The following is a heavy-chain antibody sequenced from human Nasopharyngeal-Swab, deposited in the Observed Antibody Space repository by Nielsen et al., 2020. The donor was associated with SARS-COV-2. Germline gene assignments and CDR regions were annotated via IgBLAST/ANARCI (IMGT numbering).Heavy chain of an antibody. J-gene: IGHJ5*02. CDR2: IRSKDYGGTT. CDR3: TRAMVRGAPNWFDP. CDR1: GFTFGDYA. D-gene: IGHD3-10*01. Sequence: GGSLRLSCTASGFTFGDYAMSWVRQAPGKGLEWVGFIRSKDYGGTTEYAASVKGRFTISRDDSKSIAYLQMNSLKTEDTAVYYCTRAMVRGAPNWFDPWGQGTLVTVSS. V-gene: IGHV3-49*04.